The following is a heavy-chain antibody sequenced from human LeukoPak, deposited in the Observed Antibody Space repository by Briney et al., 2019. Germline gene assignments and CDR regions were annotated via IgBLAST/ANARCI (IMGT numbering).Heavy chain of an antibody. CDR2: IIPIFGTA. CDR3: ARSSSTSIYYYAMDV. J-gene: IGHJ6*02. CDR1: GGIFSNYP. D-gene: IGHD2-2*01. Sequence: SVTVSCKASGGIFSNYPISWVRQAPGQGLEWMGGIIPIFGTANYDQTFQGRVTITADESTTTAHMELSSLRSEDTAVYYCARSSSTSIYYYAMDVWGQGTTVTVSS. V-gene: IGHV1-69*13.